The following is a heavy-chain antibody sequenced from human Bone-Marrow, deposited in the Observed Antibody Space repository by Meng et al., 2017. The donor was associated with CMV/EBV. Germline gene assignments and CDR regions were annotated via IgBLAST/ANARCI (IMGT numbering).Heavy chain of an antibody. CDR2: ISAYNGNT. J-gene: IGHJ6*02. Sequence: ASVKVSCKASGYTFTSYGISWVRQAPGQGLEWMGWISAYNGNTNYAQKLQGTVTMTTDTSTSTAYMELRSLRSDDTAVYYCARDRQRRGYYYYGMDVWGQGPTVTVSS. V-gene: IGHV1-18*01. D-gene: IGHD6-25*01. CDR3: ARDRQRRGYYYYGMDV. CDR1: GYTFTSYG.